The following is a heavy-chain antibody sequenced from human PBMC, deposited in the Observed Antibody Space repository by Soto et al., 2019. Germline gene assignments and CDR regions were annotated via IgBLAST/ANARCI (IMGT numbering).Heavy chain of an antibody. V-gene: IGHV6-1*01. CDR3: ARSEEDSDYYYYGMDL. CDR2: TYYRSRWYN. J-gene: IGHJ6*02. D-gene: IGHD2-15*01. Sequence: PSQTLSLTCVISGDSVSSNSVAWNWVRQSPSRGLEWLGRTYYRSRWYNDYAVSVRSRIAINPDTSKNHFSLQLNSVTPDDTAVYYCARSEEDSDYYYYGMDLWGQGTTVTVSS. CDR1: GDSVSSNSVA.